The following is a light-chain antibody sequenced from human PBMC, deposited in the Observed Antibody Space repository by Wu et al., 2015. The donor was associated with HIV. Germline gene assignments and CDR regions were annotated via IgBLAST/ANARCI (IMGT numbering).Light chain of an antibody. V-gene: IGKV3-20*01. CDR3: HLYDKSPTWT. Sequence: PGERVTLSCRASQSVSTYLAWYQYKPGQAPRLLIYSASSRATDIPDRFSGSGSGTDFSLTISRLEPEDFAVYYCHLYDKSPTWTFGQGTKVEI. J-gene: IGKJ1*01. CDR1: QSVSTY. CDR2: SAS.